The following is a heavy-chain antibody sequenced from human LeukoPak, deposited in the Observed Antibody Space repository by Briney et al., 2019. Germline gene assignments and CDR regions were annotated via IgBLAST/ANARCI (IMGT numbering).Heavy chain of an antibody. V-gene: IGHV1-8*01. CDR2: MNPNSVNT. CDR1: GYTFTNYD. CDR3: ARGPTYDLWSGDSYSYYYMDV. D-gene: IGHD3-3*01. Sequence: ASVKVSCKASGYTFTNYDINWVRQATGQGLEWMGWMNPNSVNTGSAQKIQGRVMMPRDISISTAYMELSSLRSEDTAVYYCARGPTYDLWSGDSYSYYYMDVWGKGTTVAVSS. J-gene: IGHJ6*03.